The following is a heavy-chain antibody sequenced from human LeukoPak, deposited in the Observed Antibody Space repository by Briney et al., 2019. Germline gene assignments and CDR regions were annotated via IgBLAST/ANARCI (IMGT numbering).Heavy chain of an antibody. CDR2: ISGSGGST. Sequence: GGSLRLSCAASGFTFSSYAMSWVRQAPGKGLEWVSAISGSGGSTYYADSVKGRFTISRDNSKNTLYLQMNSLRAEDTAVYYCATNKTYYDSWSGWDYWGQGTLVTVSS. J-gene: IGHJ4*02. D-gene: IGHD3-3*01. CDR3: ATNKTYYDSWSGWDY. V-gene: IGHV3-23*01. CDR1: GFTFSSYA.